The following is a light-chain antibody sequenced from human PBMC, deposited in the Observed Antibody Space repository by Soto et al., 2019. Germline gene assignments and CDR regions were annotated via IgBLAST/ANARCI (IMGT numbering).Light chain of an antibody. V-gene: IGLV4-69*01. CDR1: SGHSTYA. CDR3: QTWDTGIWV. CDR2: LNSDGSH. J-gene: IGLJ3*02. Sequence: QLVLTQSPSASASLGASVKFTCTLSSGHSTYAIAWHQQQPEKGPRYLMKLNSDGSHTKGDGIPDRFSGSSSGAERYLTISSLQSEDEADCYCQTWDTGIWVFGGGTKVTVL.